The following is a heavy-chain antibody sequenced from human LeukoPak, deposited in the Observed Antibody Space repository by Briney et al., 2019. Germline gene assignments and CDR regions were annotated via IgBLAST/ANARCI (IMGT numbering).Heavy chain of an antibody. J-gene: IGHJ4*02. CDR2: ISAYNGNT. Sequence: GASVKVSCKASGYTFTSYGISWVRQAPGQGLEWMGWISAYNGNTNYAQKLQGRVTMTRDTSISIGYMELSRLKSDDTAIYYCTADKKLGDFDYWGQGTLVTVSS. CDR1: GYTFTSYG. CDR3: TADKKLGDFDY. V-gene: IGHV1-18*01. D-gene: IGHD7-27*01.